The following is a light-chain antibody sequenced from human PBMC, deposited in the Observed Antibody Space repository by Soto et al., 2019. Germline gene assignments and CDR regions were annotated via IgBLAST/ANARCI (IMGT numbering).Light chain of an antibody. CDR2: DAS. CDR1: QSISSF. V-gene: IGKV3-11*01. J-gene: IGKJ4*01. CDR3: QQRRNWPLT. Sequence: EIVLTQSPATLSLSPGERATLSCRGSQSISSFLAWYQQKRGQAPRLLIYDASNRATGIPVRFSGSGSGTDFTLTISSLEPEDFAVYYCQQRRNWPLTFGGGTKVEIK.